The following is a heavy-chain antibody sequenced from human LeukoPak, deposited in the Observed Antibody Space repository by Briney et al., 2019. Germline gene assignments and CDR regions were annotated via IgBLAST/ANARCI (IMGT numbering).Heavy chain of an antibody. D-gene: IGHD1-26*01. V-gene: IGHV3-33*01. CDR2: IWYDGSNK. J-gene: IGHJ4*02. CDR3: GSGTYLYYFDY. Sequence: GGSLRLSCAASGFIFSSHGMHWVRQAPGKGLEWVAVIWYDGSNKYYADSVKGRFTISRDNSRNTLFLQMNSLGADDTAVYYCGSGTYLYYFDYWGQGALVTVSP. CDR1: GFIFSSHG.